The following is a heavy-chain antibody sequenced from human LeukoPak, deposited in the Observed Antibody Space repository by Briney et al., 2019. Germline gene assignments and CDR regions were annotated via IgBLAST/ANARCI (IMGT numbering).Heavy chain of an antibody. CDR2: ISSSGSTI. CDR3: ARGLTGWYTFDY. CDR1: GFTFSSYE. D-gene: IGHD6-19*01. Sequence: GGSLRLSCAASGFTFSSYEMNWVRQAPGKGLEWVSYISSSGSTIYYADSVKGRFTISRDNAKNSLYLQMNSLRAEDTAVYYCARGLTGWYTFDYWGQGTLVTVSS. J-gene: IGHJ4*02. V-gene: IGHV3-48*03.